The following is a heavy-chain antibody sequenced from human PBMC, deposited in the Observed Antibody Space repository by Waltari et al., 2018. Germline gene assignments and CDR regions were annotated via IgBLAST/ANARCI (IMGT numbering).Heavy chain of an antibody. V-gene: IGHV4-39*01. CDR2: IYYSGST. CDR3: ARHWKRSGYRFDP. Sequence: QLQRQEAGPGLVKPAETLSLTCTVPGGAIRSSRYYWGWLRQSPGKGLEWIGSIYYSGSTYYNPTLKSRVTISGDTSKNQFSLKLSSVTAADTAVYYCARHWKRSGYRFDPWGQGTLVTVSS. CDR1: GGAIRSSRYY. J-gene: IGHJ5*02. D-gene: IGHD5-12*01.